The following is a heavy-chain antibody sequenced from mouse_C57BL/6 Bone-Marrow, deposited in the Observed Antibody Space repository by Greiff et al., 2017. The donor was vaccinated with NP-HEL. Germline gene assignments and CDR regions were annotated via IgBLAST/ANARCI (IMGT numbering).Heavy chain of an antibody. V-gene: IGHV1-5*01. CDR2: IYPGNSDT. CDR3: TRGNYYGSKPFFDY. Sequence: VQLKESGTVLARPGASVKMSCKTSGYTFTSYWMHWVKQRPGQGLEWTGAIYPGNSDTSYNQKFKGKAKLTAVTSASPAYMELSSLTNEDSAVYYCTRGNYYGSKPFFDYWGQGTTLTVSS. D-gene: IGHD1-1*01. J-gene: IGHJ2*01. CDR1: GYTFTSYW.